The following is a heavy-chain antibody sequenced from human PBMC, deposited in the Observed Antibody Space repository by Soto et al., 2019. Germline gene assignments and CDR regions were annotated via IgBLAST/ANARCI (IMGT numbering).Heavy chain of an antibody. D-gene: IGHD1-26*01. J-gene: IGHJ6*02. V-gene: IGHV4-4*02. CDR1: GGSISSSNW. Sequence: QVQLQESGPGLVKPSGTLSLTCAVSGGSISSSNWWSWVRQPPGKGLEWIGEIYNSGSTNYNPSPKTRVTISVDKSKNQFSLTLSSVTAADTAVYSCARVSGSYYYGMDVWGQGTTVTVSS. CDR3: ARVSGSYYYGMDV. CDR2: IYNSGST.